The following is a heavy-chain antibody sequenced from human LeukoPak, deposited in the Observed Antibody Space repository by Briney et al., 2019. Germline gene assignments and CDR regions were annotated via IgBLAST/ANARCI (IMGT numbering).Heavy chain of an antibody. D-gene: IGHD3-9*01. CDR3: AGAVTGYYLSHYYFPY. CDR1: GDSISSGDYY. Sequence: SETLSLTCTVSGDSISSGDYYWTWIRQPPGKGLEWIGYIYYNGITYYIPSLKSRVIISVDQPKKQFSLKLSSVTAADTAVYYCAGAVTGYYLSHYYFPYWGRGTLVTVSS. J-gene: IGHJ4*02. CDR2: IYYNGIT. V-gene: IGHV4-30-4*01.